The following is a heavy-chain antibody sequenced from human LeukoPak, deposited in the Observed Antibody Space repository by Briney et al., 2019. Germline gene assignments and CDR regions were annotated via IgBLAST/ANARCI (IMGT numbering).Heavy chain of an antibody. CDR2: IYHSGST. D-gene: IGHD6-13*01. J-gene: IGHJ4*02. CDR3: ARWWNIAGVDY. CDR1: GYSISSGYY. Sequence: SETLSLTCTVSGYSISSGYYWGWIRQPPGKGLEWIGSIYHSGSTYYNPSLKSRVTISVDTSKNQFSLKLRSVTAADTAVYYCARWWNIAGVDYWGQGTLVTVSS. V-gene: IGHV4-38-2*02.